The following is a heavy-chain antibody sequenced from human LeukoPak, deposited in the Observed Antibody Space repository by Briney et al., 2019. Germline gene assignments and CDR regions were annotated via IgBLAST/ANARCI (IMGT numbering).Heavy chain of an antibody. V-gene: IGHV3-48*03. Sequence: PGGSLRLSCAASGFTFSSYEMNWVRQAPGKGLEWVSYISSSGSTIYYADSVKGRFTISRDNSKNTVHLQMNGLRGVDTALYYCARDLTRNYYYIAYWGQGTLVTVSS. J-gene: IGHJ4*02. CDR3: ARDLTRNYYYIAY. CDR2: ISSSGSTI. CDR1: GFTFSSYE. D-gene: IGHD1-7*01.